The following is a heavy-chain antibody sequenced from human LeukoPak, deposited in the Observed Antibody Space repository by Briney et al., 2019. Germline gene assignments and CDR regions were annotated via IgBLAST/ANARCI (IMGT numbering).Heavy chain of an antibody. CDR1: GYTFTNSG. V-gene: IGHV1-18*01. J-gene: IGHJ4*02. CDR3: ARGPSTVATRQDF. CDR2: ISANNGYT. Sequence: ASVKVSCKTSGYTFTNSGINWVRQAPGQGLEWMGWISANNGYTNYAQKFQGRVTMTTDTSTTTAYMELRGLRSDDTAMYYCARGPSTVATRQDFWGQGTLVTVSS. D-gene: IGHD6-6*01.